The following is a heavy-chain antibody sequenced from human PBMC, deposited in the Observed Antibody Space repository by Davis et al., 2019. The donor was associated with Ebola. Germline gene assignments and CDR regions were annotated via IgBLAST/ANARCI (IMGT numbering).Heavy chain of an antibody. CDR2: IHHSGGT. J-gene: IGHJ5*02. V-gene: IGHV4-30-2*01. Sequence: MPSETLSPTCSVSAGSIRSGGYSWSWIRQPPGKGLEWIGYIHHSGGTFYKPSLKSRVTISLDRSKNQFSLKLSSVTAADTAVYYCARSRDANNDLPFPNYFDPWGQGTQVTVSS. D-gene: IGHD5-24*01. CDR3: ARSRDANNDLPFPNYFDP. CDR1: AGSIRSGGYS.